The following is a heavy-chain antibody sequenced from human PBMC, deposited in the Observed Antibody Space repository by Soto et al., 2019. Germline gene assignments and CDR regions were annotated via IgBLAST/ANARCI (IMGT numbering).Heavy chain of an antibody. J-gene: IGHJ6*02. Sequence: EVQLVESGGGLVKPGGSLRLSCAASGFTFSSYSMNWVRQAPGKGLEWVSSIISSSSYIYYADSVKGRFTISRDNAKNSLYLQMNSLRAEDTAVYYCARGVDSSGYYYYYGMDVWGQGTTVTVSS. CDR2: IISSSSYI. CDR1: GFTFSSYS. D-gene: IGHD3-22*01. CDR3: ARGVDSSGYYYYYGMDV. V-gene: IGHV3-21*01.